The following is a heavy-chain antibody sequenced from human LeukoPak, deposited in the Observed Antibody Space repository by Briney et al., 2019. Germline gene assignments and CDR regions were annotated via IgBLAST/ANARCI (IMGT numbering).Heavy chain of an antibody. CDR1: GFSFSTYW. D-gene: IGHD3-16*01. V-gene: IGHV3-74*01. J-gene: IGHJ4*02. CDR2: ITPDGSST. CDR3: SSQISRGGN. Sequence: GGSLRLSCAASGFSFSTYWMHLVRQVPGKGPEWVSHITPDGSSTNYADSVKGRFTISRDNAKNTLYLQMNSLRAEDTAVYYCSSQISRGGNWGQGTLVTVSS.